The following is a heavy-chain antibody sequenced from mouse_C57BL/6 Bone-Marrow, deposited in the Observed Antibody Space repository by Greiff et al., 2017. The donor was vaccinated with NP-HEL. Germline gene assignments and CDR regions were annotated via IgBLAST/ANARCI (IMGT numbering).Heavy chain of an antibody. CDR2: IHPNSGST. CDR3: AFLPITTVVDWYFDV. Sequence: VQLQQPGAELVKPGASVKLSCKASGYTFTSYWMHWVKQRPGQGLEWIGMIHPNSGSTNYNEKFKSKATLTVDKSSSTAYMQLSSLTSEDSAVYYCAFLPITTVVDWYFDVWGTGTTVTVSS. D-gene: IGHD1-1*01. J-gene: IGHJ1*03. CDR1: GYTFTSYW. V-gene: IGHV1-64*01.